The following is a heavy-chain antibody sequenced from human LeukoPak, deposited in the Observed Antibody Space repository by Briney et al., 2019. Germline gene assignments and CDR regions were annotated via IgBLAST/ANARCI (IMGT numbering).Heavy chain of an antibody. CDR2: INSDGSST. V-gene: IGHV3-74*01. CDR1: GFTFSSYW. Sequence: GRSLTLSCAAYGFTFSSYWMHWVRHPPVTGLVWVSRINSDGSSTTYADSVKGRFTTSKLNAEYTLYLQINSLSTADTALYFCARHRDSSSSVVYYYYYGMDVWGQGTTVTVSS. J-gene: IGHJ6*02. CDR3: ARHRDSSSSVVYYYYYGMDV. D-gene: IGHD6-6*01.